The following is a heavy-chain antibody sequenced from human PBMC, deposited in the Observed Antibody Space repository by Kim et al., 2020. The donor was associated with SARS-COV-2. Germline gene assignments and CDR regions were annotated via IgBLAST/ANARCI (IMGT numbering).Heavy chain of an antibody. CDR2: MSPNSGDT. D-gene: IGHD2-15*01. CDR1: GYTFTSFD. CDR3: ARDFGGNAGWFDP. Sequence: ASVKVSCKASGYTFTSFDINWVRQAAGQGLEWVGWMSPNSGDTGYAQKFQDRITMTRDTSIGTAYMELSSLRSEDTDVYYCARDFGGNAGWFDPWGQGTLVTVSS. J-gene: IGHJ5*02. V-gene: IGHV1-8*01.